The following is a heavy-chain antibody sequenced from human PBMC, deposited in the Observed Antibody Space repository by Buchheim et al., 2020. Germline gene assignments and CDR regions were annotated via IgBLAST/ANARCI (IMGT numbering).Heavy chain of an antibody. CDR2: IYYSGST. CDR1: GGSISSYY. V-gene: IGHV4-59*01. J-gene: IGHJ6*02. Sequence: QVQLQESGPGLVKPSETLSLTCTVSGGSISSYYWSWIRQPPGKGLEWIGYIYYSGSTNYNPSLKSRVTISVDTSKNQFSLKLSSVTAADTAVYYCARGRDYYYGMDVWGQGTT. CDR3: ARGRDYYYGMDV.